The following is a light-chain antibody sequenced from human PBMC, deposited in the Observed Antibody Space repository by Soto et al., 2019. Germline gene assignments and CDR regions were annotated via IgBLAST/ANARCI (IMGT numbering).Light chain of an antibody. Sequence: DIQMTQSPSSVSASLGATVTISCRASQGLKFLAWYQQKPGKAPRLLIYEATNLQSGVPPRFSGSGSGTDFTLTISSLQPEDFATYFCQQSYNTPWTFAQGSKVDIK. CDR2: EAT. V-gene: IGKV1-12*01. CDR1: QGLKF. CDR3: QQSYNTPWT. J-gene: IGKJ1*01.